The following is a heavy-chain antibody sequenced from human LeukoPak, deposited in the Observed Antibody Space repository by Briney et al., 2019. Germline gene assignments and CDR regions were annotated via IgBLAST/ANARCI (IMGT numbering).Heavy chain of an antibody. V-gene: IGHV3-7*01. Sequence: PGGSLRLSCAASGFTFSSYGMHWVRQAPGRGLEWVANIKEDGSDKQYVDSVQGRFTISRDNAENSLYLQMNILRAEDTAVYYCVSGSYEGGYYGMDVWGQGTTVTVSS. CDR3: VSGSYEGGYYGMDV. D-gene: IGHD1-26*01. CDR2: IKEDGSDK. J-gene: IGHJ6*02. CDR1: GFTFSSYG.